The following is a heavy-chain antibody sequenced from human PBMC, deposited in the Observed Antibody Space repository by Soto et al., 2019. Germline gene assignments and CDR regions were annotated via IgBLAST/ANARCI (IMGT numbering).Heavy chain of an antibody. CDR3: ARDQQGGSSSWGGYYYYGMDV. D-gene: IGHD6-13*01. CDR2: IIPIFGTA. J-gene: IGHJ6*02. V-gene: IGHV1-69*13. CDR1: GGTFSSYA. Sequence: SVKVSCKASGGTFSSYAISWVRQAPGQGLEWMGGIIPIFGTANYAQKFQGRVTITADESTSTAYMELSRLRSDDTAVYYCARDQQGGSSSWGGYYYYGMDVWGQGTTVTVSS.